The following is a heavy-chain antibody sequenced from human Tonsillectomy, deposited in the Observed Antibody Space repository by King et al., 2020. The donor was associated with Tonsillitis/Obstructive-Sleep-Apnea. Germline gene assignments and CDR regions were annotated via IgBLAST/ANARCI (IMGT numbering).Heavy chain of an antibody. CDR3: ARDPYYDILTGYYIQGYDY. D-gene: IGHD3-9*01. Sequence: QLVQSGAEVKKPGASVKVSCKASGYTFTSYYMHWVRQAPGQGLEWMGIINPSGGSTSYAQKFQGRVTMTRDTSTSTVYMELSSLRSEDTAVYYCARDPYYDILTGYYIQGYDYWGQGTLVTVSS. CDR2: INPSGGST. J-gene: IGHJ4*02. V-gene: IGHV1-46*01. CDR1: GYTFTSYY.